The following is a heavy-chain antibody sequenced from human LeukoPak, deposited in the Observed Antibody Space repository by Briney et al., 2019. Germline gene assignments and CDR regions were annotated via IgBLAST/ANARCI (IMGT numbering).Heavy chain of an antibody. CDR2: IYHSGST. J-gene: IGHJ4*02. Sequence: PSETLSLTCAVSGGSISSGGYSWGWIRQPPGKGLEWIGYIYHSGSTYYNPSLKSRVTVSVDRSKNQFSLKLSSVTAADTAVYYCARVRYFDWSYFDYWGQGTLVTVSS. V-gene: IGHV4-30-2*01. CDR1: GGSISSGGYS. D-gene: IGHD3-9*01. CDR3: ARVRYFDWSYFDY.